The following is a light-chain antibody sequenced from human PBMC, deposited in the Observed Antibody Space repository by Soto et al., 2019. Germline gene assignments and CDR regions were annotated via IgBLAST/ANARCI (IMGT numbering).Light chain of an antibody. J-gene: IGKJ1*01. CDR1: QSISSY. CDR3: QQSYSTPWT. CDR2: AAS. V-gene: IGKV1-39*01. Sequence: DIQMTQSPSSLSASVGDIVTITCRASQSISSYLNWYQQKPGKAPKLLLYAASSLQSGVPSRFSGSGSGTDFTLTISSLQPEDFATYYCQQSYSTPWTFGQGTKVEI.